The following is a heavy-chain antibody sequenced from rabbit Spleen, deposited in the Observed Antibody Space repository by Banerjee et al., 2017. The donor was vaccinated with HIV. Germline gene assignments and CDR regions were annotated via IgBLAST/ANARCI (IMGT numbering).Heavy chain of an antibody. J-gene: IGHJ6*01. Sequence: QEQLEESGGDRVKPGASLTLTCTASGFSFSDSYYICWVRQAPGKGLESIACIYGGSGYSTWYASWAKGRFTVSKTSSTTVTLQMTSLTAADTATYFCARDSSSSFSSYGMDLWGQGTLVTVS. CDR2: IYGGSGYST. CDR3: ARDSSSSFSSYGMDL. D-gene: IGHD1-1*01. V-gene: IGHV1S45*01. CDR1: GFSFSDSYY.